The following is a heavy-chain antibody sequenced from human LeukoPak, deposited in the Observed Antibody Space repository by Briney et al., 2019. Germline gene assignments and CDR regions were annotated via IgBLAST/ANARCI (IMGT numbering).Heavy chain of an antibody. Sequence: PGGSLRLSCGASGFTFSNYGMLWVRQAPGKGLEWVAFIRYDGNKKFYADSMKGRFTISRDNSKSTLYLDINNLRRDDTAVYYCVKDNPLDYWGQGTLVIVSS. D-gene: IGHD1-14*01. CDR1: GFTFSNYG. CDR3: VKDNPLDY. CDR2: IRYDGNKK. V-gene: IGHV3-30*02. J-gene: IGHJ4*02.